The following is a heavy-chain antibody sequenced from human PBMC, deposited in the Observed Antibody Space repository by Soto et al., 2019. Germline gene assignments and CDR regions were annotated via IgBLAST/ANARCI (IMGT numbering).Heavy chain of an antibody. Sequence: VKVSCKVSGYTLTELSMHWVRQAPGKGLEWMGGFDPEDGETIYAQKFQGRVTMTEDTSTDTAYMELSSLRSEDTAVYYCATVYCSGGSCPNYYNWFDPWGQGTLVTVSS. CDR2: FDPEDGET. CDR1: GYTLTELS. CDR3: ATVYCSGGSCPNYYNWFDP. J-gene: IGHJ5*02. V-gene: IGHV1-24*01. D-gene: IGHD2-15*01.